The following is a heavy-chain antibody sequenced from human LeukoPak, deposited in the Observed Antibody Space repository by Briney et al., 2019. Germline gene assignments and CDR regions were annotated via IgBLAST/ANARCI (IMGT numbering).Heavy chain of an antibody. CDR1: GYTFTSYY. CDR2: INPSGGST. CDR3: ARASSGYYSSAFDI. V-gene: IGHV1-46*01. D-gene: IGHD3-22*01. J-gene: IGHJ3*02. Sequence: ASVKVSCKASGYTFTSYYIHWVRQAPGQGLEWMGIINPSGGSTSYAQKFQGRVTMTRDTSISTAYMELSRLRSDDTAVYYCARASSGYYSSAFDIWGQGTMVTVSS.